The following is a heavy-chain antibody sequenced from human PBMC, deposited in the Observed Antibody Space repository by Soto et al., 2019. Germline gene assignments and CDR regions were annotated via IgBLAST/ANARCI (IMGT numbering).Heavy chain of an antibody. V-gene: IGHV3-15*07. CDR2: IKSKTDGGTT. CDR3: TTDKAYSSSSGLYYYYYGMDV. J-gene: IGHJ6*02. Sequence: PGGSLRLSCAASGFTFSSYWMHWVRQAPGKGLVWVGRIKSKTDGGTTDYAAPVKGRFTISRDDSKNTLYLQMNSLKTEDTAVYYCTTDKAYSSSSGLYYYYYGMDVWGQGTTVTVSS. D-gene: IGHD6-6*01. CDR1: GFTFSSYW.